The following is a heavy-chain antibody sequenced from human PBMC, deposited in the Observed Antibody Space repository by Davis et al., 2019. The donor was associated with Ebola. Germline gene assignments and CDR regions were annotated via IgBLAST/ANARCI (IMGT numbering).Heavy chain of an antibody. V-gene: IGHV4-34*11. Sequence: SETLSLTCAVYGGSFSGYYWSWIRQPPGKGLEWIGNIYYGGTTNYNPSLKSRVTISGDTSKNQFSLNVNSVIAADTAVYYCARYYYDSSGSREDYFDHWGQGALVTVSS. CDR1: GGSFSGYY. CDR3: ARYYYDSSGSREDYFDH. CDR2: IYYGGTT. D-gene: IGHD3-22*01. J-gene: IGHJ4*02.